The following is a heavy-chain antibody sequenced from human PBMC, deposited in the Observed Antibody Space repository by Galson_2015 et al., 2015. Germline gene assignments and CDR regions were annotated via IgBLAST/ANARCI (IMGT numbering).Heavy chain of an antibody. Sequence: PALVKPTQTLTLTCTFSGFSLTTHVEGVGWIRQPPGKALDWLGIIYWDNDKRYNASLKSRLTITKDTSKKQVVLTMTNMDPMDTATYYCAHSPWQRSGPRYYFDHWGQGNLVTVSS. CDR2: IYWDNDK. CDR3: AHSPWQRSGPRYYFDH. J-gene: IGHJ4*02. V-gene: IGHV2-5*02. D-gene: IGHD1-14*01. CDR1: GFSLTTHVEG.